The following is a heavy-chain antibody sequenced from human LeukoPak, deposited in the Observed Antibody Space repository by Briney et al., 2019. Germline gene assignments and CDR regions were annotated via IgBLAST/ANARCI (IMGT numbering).Heavy chain of an antibody. D-gene: IGHD3-10*01. V-gene: IGHV1-18*01. J-gene: IGHJ4*02. Sequence: ASVKVSCKASGYTFTSYGISWVRQAPGQGLEWMGWISAYNGNTNYAQKLQGRVAMTTDTSTSTAYMELRSLRSDDTAVYYCARAQMRSRFGELLYGYWGQGTLVTVSS. CDR2: ISAYNGNT. CDR1: GYTFTSYG. CDR3: ARAQMRSRFGELLYGY.